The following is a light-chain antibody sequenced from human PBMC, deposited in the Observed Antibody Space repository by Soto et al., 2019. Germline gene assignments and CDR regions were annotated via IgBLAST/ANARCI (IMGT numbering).Light chain of an antibody. CDR1: QSVLYSSNNKNY. J-gene: IGKJ1*01. Sequence: DIVMTQSPDSLAVSLGERATINCKSSQSVLYSSNNKNYLAWYQQKPGQPPKLLIYWTSTRESGVPDRFSGSGSGTDFTLSIIGPQAEDVAFYYCEQFYSSWTFGQGTKVEIK. CDR2: WTS. V-gene: IGKV4-1*01. CDR3: EQFYSSWT.